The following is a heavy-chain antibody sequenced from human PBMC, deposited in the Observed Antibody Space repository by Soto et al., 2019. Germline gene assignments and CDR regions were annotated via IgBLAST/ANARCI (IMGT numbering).Heavy chain of an antibody. CDR2: ISYSGST. Sequence: QVQLQESGPGLVKPSETLSLTCTVSGGSMSGLYWSWIRQPPGKGLDWIGYISYSGSTNYNPSLKSRVTISVDTSKNQFSLKLSSVTAADTALYYCVRGGARDYIDYYYYGMDVWGQGTTVTVSS. J-gene: IGHJ6*02. D-gene: IGHD4-4*01. V-gene: IGHV4-59*11. CDR1: GGSMSGLY. CDR3: VRGGARDYIDYYYYGMDV.